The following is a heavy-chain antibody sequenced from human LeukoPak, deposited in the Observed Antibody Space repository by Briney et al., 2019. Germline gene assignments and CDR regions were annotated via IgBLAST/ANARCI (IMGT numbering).Heavy chain of an antibody. V-gene: IGHV3-11*06. CDR1: GFTFSDYY. CDR3: ATDSPTPVY. CDR2: ISSSSSYT. J-gene: IGHJ4*02. Sequence: RSGGSLRLSCAASGFTFSDYYMSWIRQAPGKGLEWISFISSSSSYTNYADSVKGRFTISRDNAKNLLYLQMNSLRAEDTAVYYCATDSPTPVYWGRGTLVTVSS.